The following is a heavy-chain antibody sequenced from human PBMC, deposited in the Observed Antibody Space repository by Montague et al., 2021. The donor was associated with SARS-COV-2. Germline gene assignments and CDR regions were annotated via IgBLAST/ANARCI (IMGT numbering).Heavy chain of an antibody. CDR2: ISNGGRT. CDR3: ARHRRYGVVTYYPDF. V-gene: IGHV4-39*01. D-gene: IGHD2-8*01. J-gene: IGHJ4*02. CDR1: GGSFDSDNFF. Sequence: SETLSLTCSVSGGSFDSDNFFWGWIRQPPGKRLEWIGVISNGGRTFDNPSLKSRVTISVHTSRNQLSLNVKSVTAADTAVYYCARHRRYGVVTYYPDFWGQGILVTVSS.